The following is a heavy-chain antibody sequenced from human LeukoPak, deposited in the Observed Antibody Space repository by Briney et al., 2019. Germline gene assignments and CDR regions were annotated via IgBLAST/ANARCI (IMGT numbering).Heavy chain of an antibody. V-gene: IGHV3-21*01. CDR2: ISSSSSYI. CDR3: ARDTTWELLSYYYYYGMDV. CDR1: GFTFSSYS. D-gene: IGHD1-26*01. Sequence: GGSLRLSCAASGFTFSSYSMNWVRQAPGKGLEWVSSISSSSSYIYYADSVKGRFTISRDNAKNSLYLQMNSLRAEDTAVYYCARDTTWELLSYYYYYGMDVWGQGTTVTVSS. J-gene: IGHJ6*02.